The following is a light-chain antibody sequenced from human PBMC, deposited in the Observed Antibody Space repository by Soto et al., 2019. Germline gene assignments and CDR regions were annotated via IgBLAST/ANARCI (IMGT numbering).Light chain of an antibody. CDR2: ENN. V-gene: IGLV2-23*01. Sequence: QSALTQPASVSGSPGQSITISCTGTSSDVGTYNLVSWYQQHPGKAPKLMIYENNKWPSGVSNRFSGSKSGNTASLTISGLQAEDEADYYCCSYAAGGTYVFGTGTKVTVL. CDR1: SSDVGTYNL. J-gene: IGLJ1*01. CDR3: CSYAAGGTYV.